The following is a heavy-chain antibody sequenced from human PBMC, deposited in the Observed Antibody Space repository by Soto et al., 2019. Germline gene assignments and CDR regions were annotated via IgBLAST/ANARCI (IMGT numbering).Heavy chain of an antibody. CDR2: IYWDDDK. CDR3: AHSGGHFDY. J-gene: IGHJ4*02. Sequence: SGPTLVNPTQTLTLTCTFSGFSLNSPGVRVGWIRQPPGKALEWLALIYWDDDKRYSPSLKSRLTITKGASKNQVVLTMTNMDPVDTATYYCAHSGGHFDYWGQGTLVTVSS. V-gene: IGHV2-5*02. D-gene: IGHD3-10*01. CDR1: GFSLNSPGVR.